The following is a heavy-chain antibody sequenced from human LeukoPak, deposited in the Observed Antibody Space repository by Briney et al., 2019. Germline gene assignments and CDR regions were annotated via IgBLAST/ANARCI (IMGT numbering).Heavy chain of an antibody. V-gene: IGHV4-39*01. CDR3: ARNHTHEGYGYYFDY. Sequence: SEPLSLICTVSVGSLSISNYYWRSIRQPPGKGLVWYGSIYYSGSTSYNPSLKSRVTISVETSKNQFSLKLSSVTAADTAFYYCARNHTHEGYGYYFDYWGQGTLVTVSS. D-gene: IGHD4-17*01. CDR2: IYYSGST. J-gene: IGHJ4*02. CDR1: VGSLSISNYY.